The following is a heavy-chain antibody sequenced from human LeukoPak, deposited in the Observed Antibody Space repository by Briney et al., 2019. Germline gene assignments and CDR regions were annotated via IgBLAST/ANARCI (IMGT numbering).Heavy chain of an antibody. V-gene: IGHV4-59*01. CDR3: ARYKWPNWFDP. D-gene: IGHD1-20*01. CDR2: ISSSGTI. J-gene: IGHJ5*02. CDR1: GGSIISDY. Sequence: PLETLSLTCTVSGGSIISDYWSWIRQPPGKGLEWIGYISSSGTINNNPSLKSRVTISLDTSKNHFSLKLSSVTAADTAVYYCARYKWPNWFDPWGQGTLVTVSS.